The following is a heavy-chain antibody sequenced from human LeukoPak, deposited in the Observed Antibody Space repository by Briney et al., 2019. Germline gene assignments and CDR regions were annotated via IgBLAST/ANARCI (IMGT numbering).Heavy chain of an antibody. V-gene: IGHV7-4-1*02. D-gene: IGHD3-16*01. CDR2: INTNTGNP. J-gene: IGHJ6*03. CDR3: ARVVYLRLRYYYMDV. CDR1: GYTFTIYD. Sequence: GASVKVSCKASGYTFTIYDINWVRQAPGQGLEWMGWINTNTGNPTYAQGFTGRFVFSLDTSVSTAYLQISSLKAEDTAVYYCARVVYLRLRYYYMDVWGKGTTVTVSS.